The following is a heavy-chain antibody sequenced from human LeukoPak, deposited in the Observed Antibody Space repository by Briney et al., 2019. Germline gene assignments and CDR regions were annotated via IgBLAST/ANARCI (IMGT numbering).Heavy chain of an antibody. Sequence: KPSETLSLTCTVSGGSISSYYWSWIRQPRGKGLEWIGYISHSGSTNYSPSLKSRVTMSLDTSKNQFSLKLSSVTAADTAVYYCAGHHPRNTVDFWGQGTLVTVSS. J-gene: IGHJ4*02. D-gene: IGHD2/OR15-2a*01. CDR3: AGHHPRNTVDF. CDR1: GGSISSYY. CDR2: ISHSGST. V-gene: IGHV4-59*08.